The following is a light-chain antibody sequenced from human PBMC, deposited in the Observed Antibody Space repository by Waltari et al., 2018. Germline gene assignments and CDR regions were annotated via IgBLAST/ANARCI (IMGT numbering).Light chain of an antibody. Sequence: DIQMTQSPSSLSASVGDSVTITCRASQSISNYLSWYQQKPGRAPKLLMYAASSLESGVPSRFSGSGSGRDFTLIISSLQPEDFATYSCQQSYSQTRTFGQGTKVEIK. CDR2: AAS. CDR1: QSISNY. J-gene: IGKJ1*01. V-gene: IGKV1-39*01. CDR3: QQSYSQTRT.